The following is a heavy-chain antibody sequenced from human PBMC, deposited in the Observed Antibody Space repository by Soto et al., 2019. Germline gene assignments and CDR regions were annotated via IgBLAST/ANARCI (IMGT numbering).Heavy chain of an antibody. CDR1: GYTFTSYA. J-gene: IGHJ4*02. CDR2: INAGNGNT. CDR3: ERAYYYNRSVYPPFDY. D-gene: IGHD3-22*01. V-gene: IGHV1-3*01. Sequence: ASVKVSCKASGYTFTSYAMHWVRQAPGQRLEWMGWINAGNGNTKYSQKFQGRVTITRDTSASTAYMELSSLRSEDTAVYYCERAYYYNRSVYPPFDYWGQGTLVPVSS.